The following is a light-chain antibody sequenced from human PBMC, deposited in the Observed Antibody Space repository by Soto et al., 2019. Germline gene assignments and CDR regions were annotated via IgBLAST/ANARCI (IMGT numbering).Light chain of an antibody. CDR2: DAS. CDR3: QQRSNWPPLLT. J-gene: IGKJ4*01. V-gene: IGKV3-11*01. CDR1: QSVNSY. Sequence: EIVLTQSPATLSLSPGERATLSCRASQSVNSYLAWYQQKPGQAPRLLIYDASNRATGIPARFSGSGSGTDFTLTISSLEPADFAVYYWQQRSNWPPLLTFGGGTKVEIK.